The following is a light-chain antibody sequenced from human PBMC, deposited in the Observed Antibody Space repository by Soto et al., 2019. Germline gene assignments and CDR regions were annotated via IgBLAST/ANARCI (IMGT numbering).Light chain of an antibody. Sequence: EIVLTQSPATLSLSPGERATLSCRASQSVSSYLAWYQQKPGQAPRLLIYDASNRATGIPARFSGSGSGTDFTLPISSLEPEDFAFYYCQQRSNWPRTFGQGTKVEIK. CDR3: QQRSNWPRT. J-gene: IGKJ1*01. V-gene: IGKV3-11*01. CDR1: QSVSSY. CDR2: DAS.